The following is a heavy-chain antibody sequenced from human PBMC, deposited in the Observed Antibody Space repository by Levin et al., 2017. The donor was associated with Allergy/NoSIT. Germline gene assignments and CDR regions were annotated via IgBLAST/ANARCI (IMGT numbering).Heavy chain of an antibody. V-gene: IGHV4-59*08. D-gene: IGHD5/OR15-5a*01. J-gene: IGHJ6*02. CDR3: ARHKEVSIYYGMDV. Sequence: KASETLSLTCTVSGGSISSYYWSWIRQPPGKGLEWIGYIYYSGSTNYNPSLKSRVTISVDTSKNQFSLKLSSVTAADTAVYYCARHKEVSIYYGMDVWGQGTTVTVSS. CDR1: GGSISSYY. CDR2: IYYSGST.